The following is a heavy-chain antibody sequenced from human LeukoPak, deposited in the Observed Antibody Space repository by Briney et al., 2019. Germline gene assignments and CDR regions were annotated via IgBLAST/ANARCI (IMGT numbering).Heavy chain of an antibody. Sequence: ASVKVSCKASGYTFTSYGISWVRQAPGQGLEWMGWISAYNGNTNYAQKLQGRVTMTTDTSTSTAYMELRSLRSDDTAVYYCASGATWVYYYYYGMDVWGQGTTVTVSS. CDR2: ISAYNGNT. CDR3: ASGATWVYYYYYGMDV. D-gene: IGHD1-26*01. CDR1: GYTFTSYG. J-gene: IGHJ6*02. V-gene: IGHV1-18*01.